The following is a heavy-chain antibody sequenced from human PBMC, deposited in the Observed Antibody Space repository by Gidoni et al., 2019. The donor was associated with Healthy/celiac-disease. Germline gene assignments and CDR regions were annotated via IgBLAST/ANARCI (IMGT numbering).Heavy chain of an antibody. CDR2: ISGSGGST. CDR3: AKDLSVGATTPAVFDY. Sequence: EVQLLDSGGGLLQPGGSLGLSCAASGVTFSTYAMSWVRQAPGKGLEWVSAISGSGGSTYYADSVKGRFTISRDNSKNTLYLQMNSLRAEDTAVYYCAKDLSVGATTPAVFDYWGQGTLVTVSS. J-gene: IGHJ4*02. V-gene: IGHV3-23*01. CDR1: GVTFSTYA. D-gene: IGHD1-26*01.